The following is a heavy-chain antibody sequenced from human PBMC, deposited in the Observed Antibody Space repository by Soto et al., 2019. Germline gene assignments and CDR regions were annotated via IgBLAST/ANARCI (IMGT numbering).Heavy chain of an antibody. CDR2: IYSGGTT. Sequence: PGGSLILSCAASGFTVSSNYMNWVRQAPGRGLKWLSVIYSGGTTYYADSVKGRFTVSRDKSKNTLYLQMNSLRAEDTAVHYCARDPGDFDAFDIWGQGTMVTVSS. J-gene: IGHJ3*02. CDR1: GFTVSSNY. CDR3: ARDPGDFDAFDI. V-gene: IGHV3-66*01. D-gene: IGHD1-26*01.